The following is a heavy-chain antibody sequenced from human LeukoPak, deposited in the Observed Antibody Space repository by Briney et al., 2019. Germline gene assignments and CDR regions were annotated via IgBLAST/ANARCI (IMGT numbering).Heavy chain of an antibody. CDR2: IYYSGST. CDR3: ARGDSSSSPDFDY. V-gene: IGHV4-39*07. D-gene: IGHD6-6*01. J-gene: IGHJ4*02. Sequence: SETLSLTCTVSGGSISSGSYYWGWIRQPPGKGLEWIGNIYYSGSTYYNPSLKSRVTISVDMSKNQFSLKLSSVTAADTAVYYCARGDSSSSPDFDYWGQGTLVTVSS. CDR1: GGSISSGSYY.